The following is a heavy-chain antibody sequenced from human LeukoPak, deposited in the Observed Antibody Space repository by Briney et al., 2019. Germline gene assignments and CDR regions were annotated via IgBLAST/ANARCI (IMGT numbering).Heavy chain of an antibody. CDR1: GFTFSSYW. CDR3: ARDKGEYSYGFDS. Sequence: GGSLRLSCAASGFTFSSYWMSWVRQAPGKGLEWVAHIKQDGSDKNYVDSVKGRFTISRDNAKNSLYLQMNSLRAEDTAVYYCARDKGEYSYGFDSWGQGTLVTASS. D-gene: IGHD5-18*01. CDR2: IKQDGSDK. V-gene: IGHV3-7*01. J-gene: IGHJ4*02.